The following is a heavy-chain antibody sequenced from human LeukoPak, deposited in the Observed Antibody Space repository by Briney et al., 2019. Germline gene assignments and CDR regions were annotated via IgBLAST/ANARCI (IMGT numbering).Heavy chain of an antibody. J-gene: IGHJ3*02. Sequence: SETLSLTCTVSGGSISSYYWSWIRQPPGKGLEWIGNIYKSGSANYNPSLKSRVTMSVGTSKNQFSLRLNSVTAADTAVYYCARLSTGPYGLGAFDIWGQGTMVTVSS. D-gene: IGHD1-1*01. V-gene: IGHV4-59*08. CDR3: ARLSTGPYGLGAFDI. CDR2: IYKSGSA. CDR1: GGSISSYY.